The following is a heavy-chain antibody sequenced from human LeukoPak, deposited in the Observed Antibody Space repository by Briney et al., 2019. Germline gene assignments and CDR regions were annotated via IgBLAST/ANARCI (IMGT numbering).Heavy chain of an antibody. Sequence: KSGGSLRLSCAASGFTFSSYSMNWVRQAPGKGLEWVSSISSSSSYIYYADSVKGRFTISRDNAKNSLYLQMNSLRAEDTAVYYCAREGSDTGGFDYWGQGTLVAVSS. CDR1: GFTFSSYS. D-gene: IGHD5-18*01. CDR2: ISSSSSYI. V-gene: IGHV3-21*01. CDR3: AREGSDTGGFDY. J-gene: IGHJ4*02.